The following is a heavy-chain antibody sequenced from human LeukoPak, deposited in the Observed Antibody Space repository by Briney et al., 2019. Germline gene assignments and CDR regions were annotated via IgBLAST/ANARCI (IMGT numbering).Heavy chain of an antibody. CDR1: GGSVSSGSYY. Sequence: PSETLSLTCTVSGGSVSSGSYYWSWIRQPPGKGLEWIGYIYYSGSTNYNPSLKSRVTISVDTSKNQFSLKLSSVTAADTAVYYCARIEWLLFLPGRDVWGQGTTVTVSS. D-gene: IGHD3-3*01. CDR3: ARIEWLLFLPGRDV. J-gene: IGHJ6*02. CDR2: IYYSGST. V-gene: IGHV4-61*01.